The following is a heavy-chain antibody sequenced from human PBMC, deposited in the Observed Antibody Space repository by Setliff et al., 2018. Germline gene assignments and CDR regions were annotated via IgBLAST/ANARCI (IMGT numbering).Heavy chain of an antibody. CDR1: GLTFSTYW. J-gene: IGHJ4*02. V-gene: IGHV3-7*01. D-gene: IGHD3-22*01. Sequence: PGGSLRLSCAASGLTFSTYWMSWVRQAPGKGLEWVANINQDGSQKYYVGSVRGRFTISRDNAKSSLYLQMNSLRGEDTAMYYCARDDGILYDSSGYPDYWGQGTLVTVS. CDR3: ARDDGILYDSSGYPDY. CDR2: INQDGSQK.